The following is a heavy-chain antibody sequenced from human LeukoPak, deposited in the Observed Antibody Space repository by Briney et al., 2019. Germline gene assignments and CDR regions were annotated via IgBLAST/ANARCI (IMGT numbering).Heavy chain of an antibody. Sequence: PSETLSLTCTVSGYSISSGYYWGWIRQPPGKGLEWIGSIYHSGSTYYNPSLKSRVTISVDTSKNQFSLKLSSVIAADTAVYYCSYCSSTSCLYYYYMDVWGKGTTVTVSS. CDR3: SYCSSTSCLYYYYMDV. J-gene: IGHJ6*03. D-gene: IGHD2-2*01. V-gene: IGHV4-38-2*02. CDR2: IYHSGST. CDR1: GYSISSGYY.